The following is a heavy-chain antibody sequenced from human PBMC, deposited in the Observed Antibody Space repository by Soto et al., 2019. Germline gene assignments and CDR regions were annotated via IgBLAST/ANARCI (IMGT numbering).Heavy chain of an antibody. Sequence: PGGSLRLSCAASGFTFSSYAMSWVRQAPGKGLEWVSAISGSGGSTYYADSVKGRFTISRDNSKNTLYLQMNSLRAEDTAVYYCANALLPYDYIWGTAADYWGQGTLVTSPQ. CDR1: GFTFSSYA. CDR2: ISGSGGST. D-gene: IGHD3-16*01. CDR3: ANALLPYDYIWGTAADY. J-gene: IGHJ4*02. V-gene: IGHV3-23*01.